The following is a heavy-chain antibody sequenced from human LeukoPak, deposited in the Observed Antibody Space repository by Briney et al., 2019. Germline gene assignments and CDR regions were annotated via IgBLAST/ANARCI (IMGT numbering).Heavy chain of an antibody. CDR1: GFTFSNNW. CDR3: AKDIEVVVAAYALDY. V-gene: IGHV3-9*01. Sequence: GGSLRLSCAASGFTFSNNWMHWVRQAPGKGLVWVSGISWNSGSIGYADSVKGRFTISRDNAKNSLYLQMNSLRAEDTALYYCAKDIEVVVAAYALDYWGQGTLVTVSS. D-gene: IGHD2-15*01. J-gene: IGHJ4*02. CDR2: ISWNSGSI.